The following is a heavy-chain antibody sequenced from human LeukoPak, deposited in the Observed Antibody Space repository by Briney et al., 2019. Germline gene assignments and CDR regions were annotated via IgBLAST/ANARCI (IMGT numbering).Heavy chain of an antibody. CDR3: ARDKEYYYDSSGYYYSFDY. D-gene: IGHD3-22*01. V-gene: IGHV1-69*13. Sequence: SVKASCKASGGTFSSYAISWVRQAPGQGLEWMGGIIPIFGTANYAQKFQGRVTITADESTSTTYMELSSLRSEDTAVYYCARDKEYYYDSSGYYYSFDYWGQGTLVTVSS. CDR2: IIPIFGTA. CDR1: GGTFSSYA. J-gene: IGHJ4*02.